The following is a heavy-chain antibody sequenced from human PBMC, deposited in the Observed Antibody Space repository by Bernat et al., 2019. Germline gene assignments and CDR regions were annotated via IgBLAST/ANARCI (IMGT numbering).Heavy chain of an antibody. CDR1: GFTFSSYW. J-gene: IGHJ3*02. D-gene: IGHD5-18*01. Sequence: EVQLVESGGGLVQPGGSLRLSCAASGFTFSSYWMSWVRQAPGKGLEWVANIKQDGSEKYYVDSVKGRFTISRDNSKNTLYLQMNSLRAEDTAVYYCAKARTAMVIDDAFDIWGQGTMVTVSS. V-gene: IGHV3-7*03. CDR3: AKARTAMVIDDAFDI. CDR2: IKQDGSEK.